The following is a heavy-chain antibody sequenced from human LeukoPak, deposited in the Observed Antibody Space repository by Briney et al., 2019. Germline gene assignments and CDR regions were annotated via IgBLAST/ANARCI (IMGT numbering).Heavy chain of an antibody. J-gene: IGHJ6*03. V-gene: IGHV4-59*08. CDR1: GGSISSYY. Sequence: SETLSLTCTVSGGSISSYYWSWIRQPPGKGLEWIGYIYYSGSTNYNPSLKSPVTIPVDTSKNQFSLTLSSVTAADTAVYYCARRDSSWYQGGYYYYYMDVWGKGTTVTVSS. CDR2: IYYSGST. CDR3: ARRDSSWYQGGYYYYYMDV. D-gene: IGHD6-13*01.